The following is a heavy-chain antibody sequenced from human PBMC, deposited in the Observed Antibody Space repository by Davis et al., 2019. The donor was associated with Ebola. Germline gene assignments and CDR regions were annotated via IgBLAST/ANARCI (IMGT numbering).Heavy chain of an antibody. CDR2: VVPYNGKA. V-gene: IGHV1-18*01. Sequence: AASVTVSCKAFRYTFPSYGISWVRQAPGQGLEWMGWVVPYNGKAQFAHNSQGTVTMITDTSPTTAYMEFRSLRSDDTAVYYCARDLATSSGAHFFYFGMDVWGEGTSVAVSS. D-gene: IGHD3-10*01. J-gene: IGHJ6*04. CDR3: ARDLATSSGAHFFYFGMDV. CDR1: RYTFPSYG.